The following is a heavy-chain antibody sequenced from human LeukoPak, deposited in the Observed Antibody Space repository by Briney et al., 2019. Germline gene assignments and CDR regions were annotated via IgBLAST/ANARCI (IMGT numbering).Heavy chain of an antibody. Sequence: GGSLRLSCAASGFTFSSYGMHWVRQAPGKGLEWVAVIWYDGSNKYYADSVKGRFTISRDNSKNALYLQMNSLRAEDTAVYYCAKDPSDTAMVTFDYWGQGTLVTVSS. D-gene: IGHD5-18*01. CDR1: GFTFSSYG. V-gene: IGHV3-33*06. CDR3: AKDPSDTAMVTFDY. CDR2: IWYDGSNK. J-gene: IGHJ4*02.